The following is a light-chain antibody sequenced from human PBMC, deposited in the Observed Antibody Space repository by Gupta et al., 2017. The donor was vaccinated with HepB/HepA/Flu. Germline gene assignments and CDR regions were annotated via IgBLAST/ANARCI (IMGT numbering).Light chain of an antibody. J-gene: IGKJ2*01. V-gene: IGKV3-20*01. Sequence: EIFLTQSPGNLSLSPGERATLSCRASQSLSSGYLAWYQQKPGQAPRLLTYGASSRATGIPDRFSGSGSGTEFTLTISRREPEDFAVYYCQHECCLPFTFGQGTKLDIK. CDR2: GAS. CDR3: QHECCLPFT. CDR1: QSLSSGY.